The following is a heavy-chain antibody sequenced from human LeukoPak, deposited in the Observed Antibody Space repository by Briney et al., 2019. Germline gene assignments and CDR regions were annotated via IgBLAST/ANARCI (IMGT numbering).Heavy chain of an antibody. CDR3: ARDPGAYYYDSSGYYIDY. CDR2: IIPIFGTA. V-gene: IGHV1-69*13. Sequence: SVKVSCKASGGTFSSYAISWVRQAPGQGLEWMGGIIPIFGTANYAQKFQGRVTITADESTSTAYMELSSLRSEDTAVYYCARDPGAYYYDSSGYYIDYWGQGTLVTVSS. J-gene: IGHJ4*02. D-gene: IGHD3-22*01. CDR1: GGTFSSYA.